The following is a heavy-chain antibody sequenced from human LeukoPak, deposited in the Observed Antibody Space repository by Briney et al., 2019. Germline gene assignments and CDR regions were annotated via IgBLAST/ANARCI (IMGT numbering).Heavy chain of an antibody. V-gene: IGHV1-2*02. CDR1: GYTFTSYY. J-gene: IGHJ4*02. D-gene: IGHD3-9*01. Sequence: ASVKVSCKASGYTFTSYYMHWVRQAPGQGLEWMGWINPNSGGTNYAQKFQGRVTMTRDTSISTAYMELSRLRSDDTAVYYCARDIDILTGYLTLFGYWGQGTLVTVSS. CDR2: INPNSGGT. CDR3: ARDIDILTGYLTLFGY.